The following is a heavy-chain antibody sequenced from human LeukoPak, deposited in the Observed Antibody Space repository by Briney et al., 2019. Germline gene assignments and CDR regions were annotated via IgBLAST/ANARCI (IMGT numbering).Heavy chain of an antibody. CDR2: IYYSGST. V-gene: IGHV4-61*08. CDR1: GGSISSGGYY. Sequence: PSETLSLTCTVSGGSISSGGYYWSWIRQPPGKGLEWIGYIYYSGSTNYNPSLKSRVTISVDTSKNQFSLKLSSVTAADTAVYYCAGFSGNQIFDYWGQGTLVTVSS. D-gene: IGHD1-26*01. CDR3: AGFSGNQIFDY. J-gene: IGHJ4*02.